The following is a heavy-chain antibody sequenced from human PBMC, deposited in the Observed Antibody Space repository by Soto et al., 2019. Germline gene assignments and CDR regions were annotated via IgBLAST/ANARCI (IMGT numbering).Heavy chain of an antibody. CDR2: ISPHNDRT. J-gene: IGHJ3*02. D-gene: IGHD6-19*01. Sequence: QVQLVQSGADVKKPGASVKVSCKASGYNFTSYGISWVRQAPGQELEWMGWISPHNDRTKYARRFQDRVTMTTETPTSTVYMELGSLRSDDTAAYYCARDLYYSSGRYFDHDAFDIWGQGTVVTVSS. CDR1: GYNFTSYG. CDR3: ARDLYYSSGRYFDHDAFDI. V-gene: IGHV1-18*01.